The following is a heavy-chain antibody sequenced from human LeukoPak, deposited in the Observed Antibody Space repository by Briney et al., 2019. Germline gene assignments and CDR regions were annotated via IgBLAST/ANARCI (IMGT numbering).Heavy chain of an antibody. V-gene: IGHV4-59*01. CDR1: GGSISRYY. D-gene: IGHD6-13*01. CDR2: IYYSGST. CDR3: ARGFSSWPYYFDY. J-gene: IGHJ4*02. Sequence: SETLSLTCSVSGGSISRYYWNWIRQPPGKGLEWIGYIYYSGSTNYNPSLKSRVTISIDTSKNQFSLKLSSVTAADTAVYYCARGFSSWPYYFDYWGQGTLVTVSS.